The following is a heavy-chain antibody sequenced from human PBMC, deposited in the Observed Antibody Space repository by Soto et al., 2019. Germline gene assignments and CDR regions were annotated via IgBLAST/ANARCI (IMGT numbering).Heavy chain of an antibody. D-gene: IGHD2-8*01. CDR2: TYYRSKWYN. V-gene: IGHV6-1*01. CDR1: GDSVSTNTAT. J-gene: IGHJ5*01. CDR3: ARLIGNSWLDS. Sequence: SQTLSLTCVISGDSVSTNTATWDWIRQSPSRGLEWLGRTYYRSKWYNDYTVYVKSRITINPDTSNKQLSLQLNSVTPDDTAVYYCARLIGNSWLDSWGQGTLVTSPQ.